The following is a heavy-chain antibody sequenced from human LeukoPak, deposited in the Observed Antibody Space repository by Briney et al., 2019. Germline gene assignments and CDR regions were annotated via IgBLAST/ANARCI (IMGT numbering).Heavy chain of an antibody. Sequence: SETLSLTCTVSGGSISSGGYYWSWIRQQPGKGLECIGHISYSGSTYYTPSLKSRVTISADRSKNQFSLKLSSVTAADTAVYYCASLWPYQLSAFDIWGQGTMVTVSS. CDR2: ISYSGST. V-gene: IGHV4-31*03. D-gene: IGHD2-2*01. J-gene: IGHJ3*02. CDR3: ASLWPYQLSAFDI. CDR1: GGSISSGGYY.